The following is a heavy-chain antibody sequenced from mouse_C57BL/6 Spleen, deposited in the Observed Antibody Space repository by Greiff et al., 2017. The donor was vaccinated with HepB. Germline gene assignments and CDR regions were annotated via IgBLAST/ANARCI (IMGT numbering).Heavy chain of an antibody. CDR3: AREGD. J-gene: IGHJ3*01. CDR2: ISYDGSN. Sequence: ESGPGLVKASQSLSLTCSVTGYSITSGYYWNWIRQFPGNKLEWMGYISYDGSNNYNPSLKNRISITRDTSKNQFFLKLNSVTTEDTATYYCAREGDWSQGTLVTVSA. CDR1: GYSITSGYY. V-gene: IGHV3-6*01.